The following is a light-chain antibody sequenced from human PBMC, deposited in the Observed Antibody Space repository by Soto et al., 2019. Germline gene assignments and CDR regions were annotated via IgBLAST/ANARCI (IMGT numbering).Light chain of an antibody. J-gene: IGKJ1*01. CDR2: WAS. CDR1: QSVLYSSNNKNY. CDR3: QQYYSTPPT. Sequence: DIVMTQSPDSLAVSLGERATINCKSSQSVLYSSNNKNYLAWYQQKPGQPPKLLIYWASTRESGVPDRFSGSGSGTDFTLTINSLQAEAVAVYYCQQYYSTPPTFGQGTKVEIK. V-gene: IGKV4-1*01.